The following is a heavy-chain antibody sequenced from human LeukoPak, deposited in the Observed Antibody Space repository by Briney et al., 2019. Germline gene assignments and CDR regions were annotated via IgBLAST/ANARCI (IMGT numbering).Heavy chain of an antibody. V-gene: IGHV4-34*01. CDR3: ARHSGKAGMDV. Sequence: SETLSLTCAVYGGSFSGYYWSWIRQPPGKGLEWIGEINHSGSTNYNPSLKSRVTISVDTSKNQFSLKLSSVTAADTAVYYCARHSGKAGMDVWGQGTTVTVSS. CDR1: GGSFSGYY. J-gene: IGHJ6*02. CDR2: INHSGST. D-gene: IGHD6-13*01.